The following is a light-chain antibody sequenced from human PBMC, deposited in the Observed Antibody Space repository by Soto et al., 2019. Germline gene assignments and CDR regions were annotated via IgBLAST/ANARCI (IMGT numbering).Light chain of an antibody. Sequence: DIQMTQSPSTLSASVGDRVTITFRASQSISSWLAWYQQKPGEAPKLLIYDASALPRGVPSRFSGSGSGTKFTLTIASLQPDDFATYYCQQYETFSGTFGPGTKVDI. CDR3: QQYETFSGT. CDR1: QSISSW. CDR2: DAS. V-gene: IGKV1-5*01. J-gene: IGKJ1*01.